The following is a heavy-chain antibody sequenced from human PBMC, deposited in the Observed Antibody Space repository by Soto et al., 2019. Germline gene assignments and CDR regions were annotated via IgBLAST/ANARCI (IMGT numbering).Heavy chain of an antibody. Sequence: GGSLRLSCAASGFTFSSYSMNWVRQAPGKGLEWVSYISSSSSTIYYADSVKGRFTISRDNAKNSLYLQMSSLRAEDTAVYYCARDFTPYGDYSPYWGQGTLVTVSS. D-gene: IGHD4-17*01. V-gene: IGHV3-48*01. CDR3: ARDFTPYGDYSPY. J-gene: IGHJ4*02. CDR1: GFTFSSYS. CDR2: ISSSSSTI.